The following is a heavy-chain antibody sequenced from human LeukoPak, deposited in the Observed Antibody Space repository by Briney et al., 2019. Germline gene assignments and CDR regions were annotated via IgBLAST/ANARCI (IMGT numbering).Heavy chain of an antibody. Sequence: PSETLSLTCAVSGGSFSGYYWTWIRQPPGKGLEWIGEINHSGSANYNPSLKSRVTISLDTSKNQFSLKLSSVTAADTAVYYCARGQGTVTTHWGQGTLVTVSS. V-gene: IGHV4-34*01. J-gene: IGHJ4*02. CDR2: INHSGSA. CDR3: ARGQGTVTTH. CDR1: GGSFSGYY. D-gene: IGHD4-17*01.